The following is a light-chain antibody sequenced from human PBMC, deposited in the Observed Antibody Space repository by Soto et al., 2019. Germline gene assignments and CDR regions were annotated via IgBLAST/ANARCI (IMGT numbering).Light chain of an antibody. CDR1: SSNIGRNT. V-gene: IGLV1-44*01. Sequence: QPVLTQAPSVSGTPGQRVTISCSGSSSNIGRNTVNWYHQLPGTAPKLLIYSNNHRPSGVPDRFSGSKSGTSASLAISGLQSEDEADYYCAAWDDSLTGYVFGTGTKLTVL. CDR3: AAWDDSLTGYV. CDR2: SNN. J-gene: IGLJ1*01.